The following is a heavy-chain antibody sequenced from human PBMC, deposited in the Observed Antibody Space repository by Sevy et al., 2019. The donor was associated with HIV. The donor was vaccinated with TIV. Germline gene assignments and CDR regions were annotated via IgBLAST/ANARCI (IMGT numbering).Heavy chain of an antibody. CDR3: ARTGYGTDWALMYWFDP. D-gene: IGHD6-19*01. CDR1: GDSVSSKSAA. V-gene: IGHV6-1*01. CDR2: TYYRSEWYT. Sequence: SQTLSLTCAISGDSVSSKSAAWNWIRQSPSRGLEWLGRTYYRSEWYTDYAISLQSRITINADKSKNQFSLHLKSVTPDDTAVYYCARTGYGTDWALMYWFDPWGQGSLVTVSS. J-gene: IGHJ5*02.